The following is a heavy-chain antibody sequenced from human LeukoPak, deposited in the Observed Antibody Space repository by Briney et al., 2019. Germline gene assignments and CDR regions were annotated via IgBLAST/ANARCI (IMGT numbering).Heavy chain of an antibody. CDR1: GGSFSGYY. Sequence: SETLSLTCAVYGGSFSGYYWSWIRQPPGKGLEWIGEINHSGSTNYNPSLKSRVTISVDTSKNQFSLKLSSVTAADTAVYYCARRILYYYYMDVWGKGTTATVSS. CDR2: INHSGST. CDR3: ARRILYYYYMDV. D-gene: IGHD2/OR15-2a*01. V-gene: IGHV4-34*01. J-gene: IGHJ6*03.